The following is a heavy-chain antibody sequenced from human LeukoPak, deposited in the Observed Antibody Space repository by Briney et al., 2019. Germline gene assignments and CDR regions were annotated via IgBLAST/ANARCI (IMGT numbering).Heavy chain of an antibody. J-gene: IGHJ5*02. CDR2: ISAYNGNT. Sequence: GASVKVSCKASGYTFTSYGFSWLRQAPGQGLEWMGWISAYNGNTNYEQKLQGRVTMTTDTSTSTAYMELRSLRSDDTAVYYCARDWVVVALTPNWFDPWGQGTLVTVSS. D-gene: IGHD2-15*01. V-gene: IGHV1-18*01. CDR3: ARDWVVVALTPNWFDP. CDR1: GYTFTSYG.